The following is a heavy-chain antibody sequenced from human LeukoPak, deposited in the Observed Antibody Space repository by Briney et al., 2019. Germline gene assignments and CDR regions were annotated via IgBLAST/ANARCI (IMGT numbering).Heavy chain of an antibody. CDR3: ERHQSAFWYFDL. CDR2: IYHSGFA. CDR1: GGSINTNNYY. J-gene: IGHJ2*01. Sequence: SETLSLTCNVSGGSINTNNYYWGWIRQPPGKGLEWIGSIYHSGFAYYNPSLKSRVTISVDLSRNQFSLKLNSVTAADTAVYCERHQSAFWYFDLWGRGTPVTVSS. V-gene: IGHV4-39*01.